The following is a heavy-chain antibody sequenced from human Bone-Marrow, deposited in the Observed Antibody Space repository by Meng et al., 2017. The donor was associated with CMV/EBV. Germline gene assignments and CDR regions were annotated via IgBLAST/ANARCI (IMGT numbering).Heavy chain of an antibody. D-gene: IGHD3-10*01. CDR3: AKEIRYYYGSGSYYS. CDR1: GFTFSSYG. V-gene: IGHV3-30*02. Sequence: GESLKISCAASGFTFSSYGMHWVRQAPGKGLEWVAFIRYDGSNKYYADPVKGRFTISRDNSKNTLYLQMNSLRAEDTAVYYCAKEIRYYYGSGSYYSWGQGTLVTVSS. J-gene: IGHJ5*02. CDR2: IRYDGSNK.